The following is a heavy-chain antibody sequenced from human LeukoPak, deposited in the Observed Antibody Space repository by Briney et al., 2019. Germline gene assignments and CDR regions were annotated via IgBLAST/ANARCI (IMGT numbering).Heavy chain of an antibody. CDR1: GFTFDDYA. V-gene: IGHV3-9*01. CDR2: ISWNSGSI. CDR3: ASYCSSTSCYSFDY. Sequence: GGSLRLSCAASGFTFDDYAMHWVRQAPGKGLEWVSGISWNSGSIGYADSVKGRFTISRDNAKNSLYLQMNSLRVEDTAVYYCASYCSSTSCYSFDYWGQGTLVTVSS. J-gene: IGHJ4*02. D-gene: IGHD2-2*01.